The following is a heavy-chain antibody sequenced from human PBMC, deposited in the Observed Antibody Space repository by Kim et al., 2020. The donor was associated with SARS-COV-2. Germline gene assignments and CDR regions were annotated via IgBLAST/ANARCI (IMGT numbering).Heavy chain of an antibody. CDR2: ISYDGSNK. CDR1: GFTFSSYG. D-gene: IGHD6-13*01. Sequence: GGSLRLSCAASGFTFSSYGMHWVRQAPGKGLAWVAVISYDGSNKYYADSVKGRFTISRDNSKNTLYLQMNSLRAEDTAVYYCAKEGRQLIPFYWGQGTLVTVSS. CDR3: AKEGRQLIPFY. V-gene: IGHV3-30*18. J-gene: IGHJ4*02.